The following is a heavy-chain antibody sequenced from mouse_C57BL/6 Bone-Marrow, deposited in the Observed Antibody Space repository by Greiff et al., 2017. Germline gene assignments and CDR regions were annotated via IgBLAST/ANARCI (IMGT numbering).Heavy chain of an antibody. CDR3: ARLGDYGDCYAMDY. Sequence: QVQLQQPGAELVRPGSSVKLSCKASGYTFTSYWMHWVKQRPIQGLEWIGNIDPSDSETHYNQKFKDKATLTVDKSSSTAYMQLSSLTSEDSAVYYCARLGDYGDCYAMDYGGKGTAATVSA. D-gene: IGHD2-4*01. J-gene: IGHJ4*01. CDR2: IDPSDSET. V-gene: IGHV1-52*01. CDR1: GYTFTSYW.